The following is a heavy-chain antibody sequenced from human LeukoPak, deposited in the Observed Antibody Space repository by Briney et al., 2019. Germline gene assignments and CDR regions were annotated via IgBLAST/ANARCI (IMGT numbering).Heavy chain of an antibody. CDR1: GFTFSSYA. V-gene: IGHV3-23*01. CDR3: ARDGETARTADY. D-gene: IGHD1/OR15-1a*01. J-gene: IGHJ4*02. Sequence: GGSLRLSCAASGFTFSSYAMIWVRQIPGKGLEGLEWVSSISGSGSSTYYADSVKGRFTVSRDNSKNTLYLKMDSLRAEDTAAYYCARDGETARTADYWGQGTLVTVSS. CDR2: ISGSGSST.